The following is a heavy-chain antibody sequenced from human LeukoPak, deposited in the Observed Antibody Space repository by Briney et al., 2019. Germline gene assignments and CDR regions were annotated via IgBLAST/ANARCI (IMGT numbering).Heavy chain of an antibody. V-gene: IGHV3-43*02. D-gene: IGHD6-19*01. CDR3: ARESGTSGWYDY. Sequence: RGSLRLSRAAPGFIFDNYAIHWVRQAPGKGLEWVSLISGDGGSTFYADSVRGRFTISRDNTRKSLSLQMSSLRSEDTALYYCARESGTSGWYDYWGQGTLVTVSS. CDR2: ISGDGGST. CDR1: GFIFDNYA. J-gene: IGHJ4*02.